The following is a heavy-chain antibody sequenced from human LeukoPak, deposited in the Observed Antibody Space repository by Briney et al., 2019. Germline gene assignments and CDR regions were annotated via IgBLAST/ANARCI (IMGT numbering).Heavy chain of an antibody. Sequence: SETLSLTCAVYGGSLSGSYWSWIRQPPGKGLERIGEINHSGSANYNPSLKSRVTLSIDKSKNQFSLNLNSVTAADTAVYYCARARRDSGFYKVDYWGQGTLVTVSS. CDR2: INHSGSA. J-gene: IGHJ4*02. CDR1: GGSLSGSY. CDR3: ARARRDSGFYKVDY. V-gene: IGHV4-34*01. D-gene: IGHD3-3*01.